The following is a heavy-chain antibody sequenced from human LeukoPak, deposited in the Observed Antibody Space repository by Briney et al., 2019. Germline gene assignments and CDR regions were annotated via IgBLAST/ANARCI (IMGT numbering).Heavy chain of an antibody. CDR2: ISGSGGGT. Sequence: PGGSLRLSCAVSGITLSNYGMTWARQAPGKGLEWVAGISGSGGGTNYADSVKGRFTISRDNPKSTLYLQMNSLRAEDTAVYFCAKRGVVIRVILVGFHKEAYYFDSWGQGALVTVSS. J-gene: IGHJ4*02. CDR1: GITLSNYG. CDR3: AKRGVVIRVILVGFHKEAYYFDS. V-gene: IGHV3-23*01. D-gene: IGHD3-22*01.